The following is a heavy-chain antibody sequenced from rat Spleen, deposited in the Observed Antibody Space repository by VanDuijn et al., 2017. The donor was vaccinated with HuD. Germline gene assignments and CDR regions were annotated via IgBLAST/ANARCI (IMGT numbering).Heavy chain of an antibody. CDR3: ARHHYDGYYHGPVFGVMDA. CDR2: ISSGGGGT. J-gene: IGHJ4*01. D-gene: IGHD1-12*03. V-gene: IGHV5-25*01. CDR1: GFTFSDYY. Sequence: EVQLVESGGGLVQPGRSLKLSCAASGFTFSDYYMAWVRQVPKKGLEWVASISSGGGGTYYPDSVKGRFTISRDNAKSTLYLQMDSLRSEDTASYYCARHHYDGYYHGPVFGVMDAWGQGASVSVSS.